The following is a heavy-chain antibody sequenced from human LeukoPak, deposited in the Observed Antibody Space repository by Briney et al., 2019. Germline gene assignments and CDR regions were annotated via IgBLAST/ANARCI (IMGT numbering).Heavy chain of an antibody. V-gene: IGHV1-8*03. D-gene: IGHD2/OR15-2a*01. CDR1: GYTFTSYD. CDR2: MNPNSGST. Sequence: ASVKVSCKASGYTFTSYDINWVRQATGQGLEWMGWMNPNSGSTGYAQKFQGRVTITRNTSISTAYMELSGLRSEDTAVYYCARGRSTGYHYYFQCRGTGTLVTVSS. J-gene: IGHJ4*02. CDR3: ARGRSTGYHYYFQC.